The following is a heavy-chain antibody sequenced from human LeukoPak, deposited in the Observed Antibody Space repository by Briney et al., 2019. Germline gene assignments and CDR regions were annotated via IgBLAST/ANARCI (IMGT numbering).Heavy chain of an antibody. J-gene: IGHJ6*02. CDR1: GGSISHYY. D-gene: IGHD4/OR15-4a*01. Sequence: SETLSLTCTVSGGSISHYYWSWIRQPPGKGPEWIGYIYYNGTTNYNPSLKSRVTISVDTSKNQFSLKLNSVTAADTAVYCCAREDPQTKVPEGMDVWGQGTTVTVS. CDR3: AREDPQTKVPEGMDV. CDR2: IYYNGTT. V-gene: IGHV4-59*01.